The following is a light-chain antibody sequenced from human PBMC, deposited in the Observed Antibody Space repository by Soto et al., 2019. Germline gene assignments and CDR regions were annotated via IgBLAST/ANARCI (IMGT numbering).Light chain of an antibody. J-gene: IGKJ2*01. Sequence: IQMTQSQSSLSATVGDRVTITCRTSRDVSSYLVWYQQKPGKAPELLIYAASTLQSGVPLRFSGSGSGTEFTLTISSLQPEDFATYYCQQLSYYPRTFGQGTKLEI. CDR1: RDVSSY. CDR2: AAS. CDR3: QQLSYYPRT. V-gene: IGKV1-9*01.